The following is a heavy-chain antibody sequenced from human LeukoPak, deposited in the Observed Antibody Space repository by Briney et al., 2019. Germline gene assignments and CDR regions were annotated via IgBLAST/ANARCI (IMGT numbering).Heavy chain of an antibody. Sequence: GGSLRLSCVASGFIVSNNYMSWVRQAPGKGLEWVSVLYNAGSTYYADSVKGRFTISRDNSKNTLYLQMYSLRAEDTAVYYCASLKGLFDYFDYWGQGTLVTVSS. CDR3: ASLKGLFDYFDY. CDR1: GFIVSNNY. CDR2: LYNAGST. J-gene: IGHJ4*02. V-gene: IGHV3-53*01. D-gene: IGHD3-22*01.